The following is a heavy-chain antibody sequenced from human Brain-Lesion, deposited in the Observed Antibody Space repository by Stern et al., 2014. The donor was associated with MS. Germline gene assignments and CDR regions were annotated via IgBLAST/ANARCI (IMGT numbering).Heavy chain of an antibody. D-gene: IGHD2-15*01. CDR3: AGEEDIRYCSGGSCTGNWFDP. CDR2: IYYSGHT. J-gene: IGHJ5*02. Sequence: VQLVQSGPGLVKPSETLSLTCTVAGGSVSSTSYAWAWIRQPPGKGLEWIGTIYYSGHTYYSPSLKSRLTISLDPSKTHFSLQLSSVTAADTAVYYCAGEEDIRYCSGGSCTGNWFDPWGQGTLVTVSS. CDR1: GGSVSSTSYA. V-gene: IGHV4-39*02.